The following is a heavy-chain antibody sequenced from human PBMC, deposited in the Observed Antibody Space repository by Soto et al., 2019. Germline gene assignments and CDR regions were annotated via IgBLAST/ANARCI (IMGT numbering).Heavy chain of an antibody. J-gene: IGHJ6*02. CDR2: IYSGGST. V-gene: IGHV3-66*01. CDR3: ARETGDGMDV. Sequence: LRLSCAASGFTVSSNYMSWVRQAPGKGLEWVSVIYSGGSTYYADSVKGRSTISRDNSKNTLYLQMNSLRAEDTAVYHCARETGDGMDVWGQGTTVTVSS. CDR1: GFTVSSNY.